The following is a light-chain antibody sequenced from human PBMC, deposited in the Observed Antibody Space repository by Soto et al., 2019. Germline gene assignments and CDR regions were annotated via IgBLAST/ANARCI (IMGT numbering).Light chain of an antibody. Sequence: EILLTQSPGTLSLSPGERASFSCRASQSVRSSLAWHQQKAGQAPRLLIYDASNRAAGIPDRFSGSGSGTDFTLTISRLEPEDFAVYYCQQYGSSAITFGQGTRLEIK. V-gene: IGKV3-20*01. CDR2: DAS. J-gene: IGKJ5*01. CDR1: QSVRSS. CDR3: QQYGSSAIT.